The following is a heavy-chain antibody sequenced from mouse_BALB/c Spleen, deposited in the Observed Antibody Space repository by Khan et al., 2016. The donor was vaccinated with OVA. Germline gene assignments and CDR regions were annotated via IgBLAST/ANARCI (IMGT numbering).Heavy chain of an antibody. J-gene: IGHJ1*01. CDR2: IDPETGGT. D-gene: IGHD1-1*01. CDR3: TRDGSTYGWYVEV. Sequence: QVQLKESGAELVRPGASVTLSCKASGYTFTDYEVHWVKQTPVHGLEWIGVIDPETGGTAYNQKFKGKATLTADKSSSTAYMELRSLPSEDSAVYYCTRDGSTYGWYVEVWGPGTTVTVSS. CDR1: GYTFTDYE. V-gene: IGHV1-15*01.